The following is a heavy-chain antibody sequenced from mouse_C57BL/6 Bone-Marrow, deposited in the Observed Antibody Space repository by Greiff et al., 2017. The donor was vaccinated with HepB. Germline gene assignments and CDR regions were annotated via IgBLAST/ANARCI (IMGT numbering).Heavy chain of an antibody. V-gene: IGHV1-76*01. J-gene: IGHJ2*01. D-gene: IGHD1-1*01. Sequence: QVQLQQSGAELVRPGASVKLSCKASGYTFTDYYINWVKQRPGQGLEWIARIYPGSGNTYYNEKFKGKATLTAEKSSSTAYMQLSSLTSEDSAVYFCARGTPVVEYYFDYWGQGTTLTVSS. CDR3: ARGTPVVEYYFDY. CDR1: GYTFTDYY. CDR2: IYPGSGNT.